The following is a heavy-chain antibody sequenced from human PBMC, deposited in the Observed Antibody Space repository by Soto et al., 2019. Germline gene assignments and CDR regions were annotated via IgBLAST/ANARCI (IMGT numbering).Heavy chain of an antibody. CDR2: IVVGSGNT. V-gene: IGHV1-58*01. J-gene: IGHJ4*02. CDR3: ARQFDSDTSGYYYAY. Sequence: QMQLVQSGPEVKKPGTSVKVSCKASGFTFTSSAVQWVRQARGQRLEWIGWIVVGSGNTNYAQKFQERVTITRDMSTSTAYMELSSLRSEDTAVYYCARQFDSDTSGYYYAYWGQGTLVTVSS. D-gene: IGHD3-22*01. CDR1: GFTFTSSA.